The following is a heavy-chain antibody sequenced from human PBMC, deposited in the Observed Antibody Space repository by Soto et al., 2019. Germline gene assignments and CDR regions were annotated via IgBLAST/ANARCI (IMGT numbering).Heavy chain of an antibody. CDR3: ASEDYYDSSGYYTFDY. V-gene: IGHV3-30-3*01. CDR1: GFTVSSYA. CDR2: ISYDGSNK. J-gene: IGHJ4*02. Sequence: GGSLRLSCAASGFTVSSYAMHWVRQAPGKGLEWVAVISYDGSNKYYADSVKGRFTISRDNSKNTLYLQMNSLRAEDTAVYYCASEDYYDSSGYYTFDYWGQGTLVTVSS. D-gene: IGHD3-22*01.